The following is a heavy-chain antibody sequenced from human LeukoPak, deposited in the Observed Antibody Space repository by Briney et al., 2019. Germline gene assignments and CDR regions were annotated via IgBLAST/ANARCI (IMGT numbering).Heavy chain of an antibody. CDR1: GYTFTGYY. Sequence: ASAKVSCKASGYTFTGYYMHWVRQAPGQGLEWMGWINPNSGGTNYAQKFQGRVTMTRDTSISTAYMELSRLRSDDTAVYYCASPVGDSGSSNYYYGMDVWGQGTTVTVSS. V-gene: IGHV1-2*02. D-gene: IGHD1-26*01. CDR3: ASPVGDSGSSNYYYGMDV. CDR2: INPNSGGT. J-gene: IGHJ6*02.